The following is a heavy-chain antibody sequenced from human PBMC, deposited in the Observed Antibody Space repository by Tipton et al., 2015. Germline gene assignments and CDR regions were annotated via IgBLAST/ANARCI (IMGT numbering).Heavy chain of an antibody. CDR3: ARWLQSGQYNWFDP. Sequence: QSGPEVKKPGESLKISCKGSGYSFTSYWIDWVRQMPGKGLEWMGIIYPGDSDTTYSPSFQGQVTISVDKSISTAYLQWISLKASDTAIYYCARWLQSGQYNWFDPWGQGTVVTVSS. D-gene: IGHD5-24*01. CDR2: IYPGDSDT. CDR1: GYSFTSYW. J-gene: IGHJ5*02. V-gene: IGHV5-51*03.